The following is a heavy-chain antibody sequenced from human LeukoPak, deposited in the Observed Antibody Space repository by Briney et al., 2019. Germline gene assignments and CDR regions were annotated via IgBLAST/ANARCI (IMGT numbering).Heavy chain of an antibody. D-gene: IGHD3-9*01. J-gene: IGHJ4*02. CDR2: IYYSGST. Sequence: SETLSLTCTVSGGSISSGDYYWSWIRQPPGKGLEWIGYIYYSGSTYYNPSLKSRVTISVDTSKNQFSLKLSSVTAADTAVYYCARADILTGYYIRFDYWGQGTLVTVSS. CDR3: ARADILTGYYIRFDY. V-gene: IGHV4-30-4*01. CDR1: GGSISSGDYY.